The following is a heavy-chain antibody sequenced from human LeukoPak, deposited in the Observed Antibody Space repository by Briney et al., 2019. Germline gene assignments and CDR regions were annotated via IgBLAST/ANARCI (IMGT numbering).Heavy chain of an antibody. CDR1: GGSFSGHY. J-gene: IGHJ4*02. Sequence: PSETLSLTCAVYGGSFSGHYWSWIRQPPGKGLEWMGEINHSGSTNYNPSLKSRVTISVDTSKNQFSLKLSSVTAADTAVYYCARGKRYSSGWPFDYWGQGTLVTVSS. V-gene: IGHV4-34*01. D-gene: IGHD6-19*01. CDR3: ARGKRYSSGWPFDY. CDR2: INHSGST.